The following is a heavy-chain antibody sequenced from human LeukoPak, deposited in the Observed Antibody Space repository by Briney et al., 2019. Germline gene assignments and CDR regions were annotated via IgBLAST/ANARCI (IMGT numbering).Heavy chain of an antibody. V-gene: IGHV3-11*05. CDR2: ISSSSSSYT. Sequence: GGSLRLSCAASGFTFSDYYMSWIRQAPGKGLEWVSYISSSSSSYTNYADSVKGRFTISRDNAKNSLYLQMNSLRAEDTAVYYCARDPHGSGSSHLNWFDPWGQGTLVTVSS. J-gene: IGHJ5*02. D-gene: IGHD3-10*01. CDR1: GFTFSDYY. CDR3: ARDPHGSGSSHLNWFDP.